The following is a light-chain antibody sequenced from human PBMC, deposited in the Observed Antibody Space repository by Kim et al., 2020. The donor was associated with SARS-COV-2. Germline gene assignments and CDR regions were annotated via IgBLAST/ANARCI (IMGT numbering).Light chain of an antibody. CDR2: YDS. CDR3: HGWDRSSGHVV. CDR1: TVGVRS. Sequence: GKGDGVTCGGDTVGVRSVNWHQKKRGQAPVLVMYYDSDRTSGIADRFCGSNSGNTATLTISRVEAGDEAEDYCHGWDRSSGHVVFGGGTQLTVL. J-gene: IGLJ2*01. V-gene: IGLV3-21*04.